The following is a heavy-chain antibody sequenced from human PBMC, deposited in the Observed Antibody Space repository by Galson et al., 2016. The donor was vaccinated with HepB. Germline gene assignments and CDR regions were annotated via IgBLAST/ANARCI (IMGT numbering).Heavy chain of an antibody. J-gene: IGHJ4*02. CDR3: AKEAVTGTPFDY. V-gene: IGHV1-2*04. CDR1: GYTFTDNY. CDR2: INPKSGGT. Sequence: SVKVSCKASGYTFTDNYLHWVRQAPGQGLEWMGWINPKSGGTTYAQKFQGWVTMTRDTSISTAYLEVTRLKSDDTAVYYCAKEAVTGTPFDYWGQGTQVTVSS. D-gene: IGHD6-19*01.